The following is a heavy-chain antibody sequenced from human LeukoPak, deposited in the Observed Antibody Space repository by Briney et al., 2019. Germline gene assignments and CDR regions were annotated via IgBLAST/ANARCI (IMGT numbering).Heavy chain of an antibody. J-gene: IGHJ4*02. Sequence: PGGSLRLSCAVSEFSFNSYAMTWVRQPPGKGLEWVSAISGRGTTTYYADSVKGRFTISRDKSKNTLYLQMNSLRAEDTAIYYCSGAHFRDYWGQGTLVTVSS. CDR3: SGAHFRDY. D-gene: IGHD2/OR15-2a*01. CDR2: ISGRGTTT. V-gene: IGHV3-23*01. CDR1: EFSFNSYA.